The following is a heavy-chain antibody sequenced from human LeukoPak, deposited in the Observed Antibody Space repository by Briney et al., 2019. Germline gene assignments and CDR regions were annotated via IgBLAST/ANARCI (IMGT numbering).Heavy chain of an antibody. V-gene: IGHV1-24*01. CDR3: ATKGVGFRITYYYGMDV. J-gene: IGHJ6*02. CDR1: GYILTKLS. CDR2: FDPEDRET. D-gene: IGHD3-10*01. Sequence: ASVTVSCKVSGYILTKLSLHWVRQAPGGGLEWMGGFDPEDRETIYAQKFQGRVTMTEDTSTNTAHMELSSLRSEDTAVYYCATKGVGFRITYYYGMDVWGQGTTVTVS.